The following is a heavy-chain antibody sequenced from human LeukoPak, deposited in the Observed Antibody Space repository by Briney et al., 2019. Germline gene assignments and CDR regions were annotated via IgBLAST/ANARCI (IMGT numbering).Heavy chain of an antibody. CDR2: INHSGST. J-gene: IGHJ4*02. D-gene: IGHD3-22*01. V-gene: IGHV4-34*01. Sequence: SETLSLTCAVYGGSFSGYYWSWIRQPPGKGLEWIGEINHSGSTNYNPSLKSRVTISVDTSKNQFSLKLSSVTAADTAVYYCASYYDSSGYYLETNYFDYWGQGTLVTVSS. CDR3: ASYYDSSGYYLETNYFDY. CDR1: GGSFSGYY.